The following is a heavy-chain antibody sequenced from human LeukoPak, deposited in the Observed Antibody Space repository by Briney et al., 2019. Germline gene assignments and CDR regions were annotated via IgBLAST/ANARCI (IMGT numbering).Heavy chain of an antibody. Sequence: PGGSLRLSCAVSGFTFSSYAMGWVRQAPGKGLEWVSAISSSGGRTYYADPVKGRFTISRDNSKNTLYLQMNSLRAEDTAVYYCVKDLKYCSGGSCYSVEDLFDYWGQGTLVTVSS. D-gene: IGHD2-15*01. CDR2: ISSSGGRT. V-gene: IGHV3-23*01. J-gene: IGHJ4*02. CDR3: VKDLKYCSGGSCYSVEDLFDY. CDR1: GFTFSSYA.